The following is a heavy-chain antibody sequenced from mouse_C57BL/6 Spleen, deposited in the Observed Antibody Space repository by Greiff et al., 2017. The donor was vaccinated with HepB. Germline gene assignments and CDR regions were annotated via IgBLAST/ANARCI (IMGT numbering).Heavy chain of an antibody. J-gene: IGHJ1*03. CDR3: ARRTVAPYFDV. D-gene: IGHD1-1*01. Sequence: VQLQQPGAELVKPGASVKLSCKASDYTFTSYWMQWVKQRPGQGLEWIGEIDPSDSFTNYNQKFKGKATLTVDTSSSTAYMQLSSLTSEDSAVYYCARRTVAPYFDVWGTGTTVTVSS. CDR1: DYTFTSYW. V-gene: IGHV1-50*01. CDR2: IDPSDSFT.